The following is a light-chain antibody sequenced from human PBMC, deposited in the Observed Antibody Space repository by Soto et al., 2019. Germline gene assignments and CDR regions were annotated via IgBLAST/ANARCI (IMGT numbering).Light chain of an antibody. CDR2: AAT. Sequence: DLQMTQSPSSLSASVGARVTITCRASQSVSRYVNWYQQKPGKAPKFLIYAATSLQSGVPSRFSGSGSGTDFTLTISSLQPEDFATYYCQQSSSTPRTFGQGTRVEIK. V-gene: IGKV1-39*01. J-gene: IGKJ1*01. CDR3: QQSSSTPRT. CDR1: QSVSRY.